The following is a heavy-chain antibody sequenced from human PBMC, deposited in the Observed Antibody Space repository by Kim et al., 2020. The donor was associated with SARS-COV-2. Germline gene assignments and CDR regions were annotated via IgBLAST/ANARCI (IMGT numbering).Heavy chain of an antibody. V-gene: IGHV4-39*01. D-gene: IGHD3-9*01. J-gene: IGHJ4*02. Sequence: SETLSLTCTVSGGSISSSSYYWGWIRQPPGKGLEWIGSIYYSGSTYYNPSLKSRVTISVDTSKNQFSLKLSSVTAADTAVYYCARHLYWRYYYFDYWGQGTLVTVSS. CDR1: GGSISSSSYY. CDR2: IYYSGST. CDR3: ARHLYWRYYYFDY.